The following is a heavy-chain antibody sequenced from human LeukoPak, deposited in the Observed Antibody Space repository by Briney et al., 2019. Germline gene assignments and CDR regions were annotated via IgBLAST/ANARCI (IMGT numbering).Heavy chain of an antibody. D-gene: IGHD3-22*01. CDR1: GFTFSSYW. CDR2: IKSDGST. Sequence: GGSLRLSCAASGFTFSSYWMHWVRHAPGKGLVWVSRIKSDGSTNYADSVKGRFTISRDNAKNTVSLQMNSLRAEDTGVYYCARAPSEIGGYYPEYFRHWGQGTLVTVSS. J-gene: IGHJ1*01. V-gene: IGHV3-74*01. CDR3: ARAPSEIGGYYPEYFRH.